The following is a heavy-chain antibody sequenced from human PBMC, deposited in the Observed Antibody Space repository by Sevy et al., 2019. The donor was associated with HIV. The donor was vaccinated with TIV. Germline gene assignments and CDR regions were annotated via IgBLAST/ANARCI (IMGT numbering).Heavy chain of an antibody. Sequence: GGSLRLSCAASGFTFSSYDIHWVRQVIGKGLEWVSAIATAGDTYYQGSVKGRFTISRENARNSSYLQMNSLRAGDTAVYYCAGGGVTGTGFAFDLWGQGTMVTVSS. V-gene: IGHV3-13*01. CDR3: AGGGVTGTGFAFDL. CDR1: GFTFSSYD. J-gene: IGHJ3*01. D-gene: IGHD1-7*01. CDR2: IATAGDT.